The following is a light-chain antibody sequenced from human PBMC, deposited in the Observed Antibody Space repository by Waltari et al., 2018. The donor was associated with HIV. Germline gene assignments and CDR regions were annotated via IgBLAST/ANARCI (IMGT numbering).Light chain of an antibody. V-gene: IGLV3-21*04. J-gene: IGLJ3*02. CDR3: QVWDSSSDHWV. CDR1: HIGSKS. CDR2: DDS. Sequence: SYVLTQPPSVSVAPGKTARITCGGNHIGSKSVHWYQQKPGQAPVLVIYDDSDRPSGIPERFSGSKSGNTATLTISRVEAGDEADYYCQVWDSSSDHWVFGGGTKLTVL.